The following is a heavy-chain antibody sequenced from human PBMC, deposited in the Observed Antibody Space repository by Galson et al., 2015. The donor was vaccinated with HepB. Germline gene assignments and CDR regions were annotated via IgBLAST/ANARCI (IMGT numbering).Heavy chain of an antibody. CDR3: ARVGGYYYDSSGYASDY. V-gene: IGHV1-3*01. CDR2: INAGNGNT. Sequence: VRQAPGQRLEWMGWINAGNGNTKYSQKFQGRVTITRDTSASTAYMELSSLRSEDTAVYYCARVGGYYYDSSGYASDYWGQGTLVTVSS. J-gene: IGHJ4*02. D-gene: IGHD3-22*01.